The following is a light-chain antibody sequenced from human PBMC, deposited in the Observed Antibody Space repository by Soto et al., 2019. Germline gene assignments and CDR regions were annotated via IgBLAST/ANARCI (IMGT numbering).Light chain of an antibody. CDR2: KAS. CDR1: QSVLTW. CDR3: QHYFSYPYA. Sequence: DIQLTQSPATLSASVGDTVSITCRASQSVLTWLAWYQQKPGKAPNLLIYKASRLRDGVPSRFSGSGSGTDFTLTITSLQPDDVASYFCQHYFSYPYAFGQGTKLEI. V-gene: IGKV1-5*03. J-gene: IGKJ2*01.